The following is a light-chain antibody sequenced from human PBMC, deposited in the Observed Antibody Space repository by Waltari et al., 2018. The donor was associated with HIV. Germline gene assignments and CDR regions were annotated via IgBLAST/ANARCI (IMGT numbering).Light chain of an antibody. CDR1: QDMSNY. CDR3: HQYDNLPPIT. Sequence: DIQMTQSPPSLSASVGDRVTITCQASQDMSNYLTWYQQKPGKAPKLLIYDASNLETGVPSRLSGSGSATDFTFSISSLQPYDIAPYYCHQYDNLPPITFGQGTRLEIK. V-gene: IGKV1-33*01. CDR2: DAS. J-gene: IGKJ5*01.